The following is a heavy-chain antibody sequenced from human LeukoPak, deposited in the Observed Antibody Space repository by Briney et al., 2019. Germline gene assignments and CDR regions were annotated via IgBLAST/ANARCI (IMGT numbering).Heavy chain of an antibody. CDR2: INHSGST. V-gene: IGHV4-34*01. CDR1: GGSFSGYY. J-gene: IGHJ4*02. CDR3: ARGVSDIVVVPAAMKGAFDY. D-gene: IGHD2-2*01. Sequence: SETLSLTCAVYGGSFSGYYWSWIRQPPGKGLEWMGEINHSGSTNYNPSLKSRFTISVDTSKNQFSLKLSSVTGADTAVYYCARGVSDIVVVPAAMKGAFDYWGQGTLVTVSS.